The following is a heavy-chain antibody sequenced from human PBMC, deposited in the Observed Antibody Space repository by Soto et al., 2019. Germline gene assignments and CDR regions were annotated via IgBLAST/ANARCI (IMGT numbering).Heavy chain of an antibody. J-gene: IGHJ3*02. CDR3: ARDLIRFLETAGAFDI. D-gene: IGHD3-3*01. V-gene: IGHV3-21*05. Sequence: EVLLVESGGGLVQPGGSLRLSCAASGFTFSSYSMNWVRQAPGKGLEWISYISSSSSYIYYADSVKGRFTISRDNAKNSLYLQMNSLRAEDTAVYYCARDLIRFLETAGAFDIWGQGTMVTVSS. CDR2: ISSSSSYI. CDR1: GFTFSSYS.